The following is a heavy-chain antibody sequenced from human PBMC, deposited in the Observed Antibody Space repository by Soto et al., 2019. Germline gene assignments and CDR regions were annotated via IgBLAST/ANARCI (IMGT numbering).Heavy chain of an antibody. Sequence: SETLSLTCTVSGGSVSSGSYYWSWIRQPPGKGLEWIGYIYYSGSTNYNPSLKSRVTISVDTSKNQFSLKLSSVTAADTAVYYCARDSHPVTTLYYYYGMDVWGQGTTVTVSS. CDR2: IYYSGST. CDR1: GGSVSSGSYY. D-gene: IGHD4-17*01. V-gene: IGHV4-61*01. CDR3: ARDSHPVTTLYYYYGMDV. J-gene: IGHJ6*02.